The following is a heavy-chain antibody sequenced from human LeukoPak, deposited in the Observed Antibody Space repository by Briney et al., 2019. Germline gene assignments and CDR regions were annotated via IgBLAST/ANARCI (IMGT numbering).Heavy chain of an antibody. CDR1: GYTFTTYY. J-gene: IGHJ4*02. D-gene: IGHD3-22*01. V-gene: IGHV1-46*01. Sequence: ASVKVSCKASGYTFTTYYMHWVRQAPGQGLEWMGILNPSSGSTSYAQRFQGRVTMTRDTSTSTFYMELRSLKSEDTAVYYCARDGEYYDSSGSYIDYWGQGTAVTVSS. CDR2: LNPSSGST. CDR3: ARDGEYYDSSGSYIDY.